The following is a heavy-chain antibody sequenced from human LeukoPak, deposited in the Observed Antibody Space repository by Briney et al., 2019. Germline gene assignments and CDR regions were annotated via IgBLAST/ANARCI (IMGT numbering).Heavy chain of an antibody. Sequence: PSETLSLTRSVSGGSISTYYWNWIRQPPGKELEWIGYIYYSGSTDYNPSLKSRVTISVDTFNNQFSLRLSSVTAADTAVYYCARQRLLWFGESNSGFDYWGQGTLVTVSS. CDR3: ARQRLLWFGESNSGFDY. D-gene: IGHD3-10*01. J-gene: IGHJ4*02. CDR2: IYYSGST. CDR1: GGSISTYY. V-gene: IGHV4-59*08.